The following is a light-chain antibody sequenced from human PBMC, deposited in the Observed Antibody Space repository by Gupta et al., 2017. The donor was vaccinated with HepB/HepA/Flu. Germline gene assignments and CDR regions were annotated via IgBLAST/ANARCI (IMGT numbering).Light chain of an antibody. CDR3: QTYDSSLSGHV. CDR2: RNS. Sequence: QSVLTQPPSVSGAPGQRVTISCTGRISNIGAGYNVHWYQHLPGTAPKLLIFRNSNRPSGVPDRFSGSKSGTSASLAISGLQAEDEADYYRQTYDSSLSGHVFGTGTKVTVL. CDR1: ISNIGAGYN. V-gene: IGLV1-40*01. J-gene: IGLJ1*01.